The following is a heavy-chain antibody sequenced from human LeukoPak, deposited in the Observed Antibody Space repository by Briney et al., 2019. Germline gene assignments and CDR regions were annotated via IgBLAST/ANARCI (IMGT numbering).Heavy chain of an antibody. V-gene: IGHV3-23*01. J-gene: IGHJ4*02. CDR2: IIVSGDMT. D-gene: IGHD1-1*01. CDR3: AKGGTALGYYFDY. Sequence: GGSLRLSCAASGFTFNNYAMSWVRQAPGKGLEWVSGIIVSGDMTYYADSVEGRFTISRANSKNTLYLQMHSLRAEDTAVYYCAKGGTALGYYFDYWGQGSLVTVSS. CDR1: GFTFNNYA.